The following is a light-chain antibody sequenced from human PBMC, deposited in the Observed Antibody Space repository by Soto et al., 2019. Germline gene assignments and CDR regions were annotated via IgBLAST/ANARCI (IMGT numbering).Light chain of an antibody. V-gene: IGKV1-13*02. J-gene: IGKJ2*01. CDR3: QQFNSYPRT. Sequence: AIQLTQSPSSLSASVGDRVTITCRASQGISSALAWYQQKPGKAPKLLIYDASILESGVRSRFSCSGSGTDFTLTISSLPPEGFATYYCQQFNSYPRTFGQGTKLEIK. CDR1: QGISSA. CDR2: DAS.